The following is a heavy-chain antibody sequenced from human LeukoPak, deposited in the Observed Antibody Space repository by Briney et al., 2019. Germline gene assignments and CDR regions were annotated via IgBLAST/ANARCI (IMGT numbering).Heavy chain of an antibody. CDR1: GFTFSAYW. J-gene: IGHJ4*02. V-gene: IGHV3-7*03. CDR3: ARKTVVGSYFDY. CDR2: IKQDGSDK. Sequence: PGGSLRLSCAASGFTFSAYWMSWVRQAPGKGLEWVANIKQDGSDKYYVGSVKGRFTISRDNAKNSLYLQMNSLRAEDTAVYYCARKTVVGSYFDYWGQGTPVTVSS. D-gene: IGHD4-23*01.